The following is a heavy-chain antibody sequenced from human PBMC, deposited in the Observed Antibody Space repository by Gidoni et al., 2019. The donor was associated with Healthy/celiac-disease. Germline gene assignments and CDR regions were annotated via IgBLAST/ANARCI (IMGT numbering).Heavy chain of an antibody. J-gene: IGHJ6*02. Sequence: QVQLVESGGGVVQPGRSLRLSCAASGFTFSSYGMHWVRQAPGKGLEWVAVISYDGSNKYYADSVKGRFTISRDKSKNTLYLQMNSLRAEDTAVYYCAKGWYGMDVWGQGTTVTVSS. V-gene: IGHV3-30*18. CDR2: ISYDGSNK. D-gene: IGHD6-13*01. CDR3: AKGWYGMDV. CDR1: GFTFSSYG.